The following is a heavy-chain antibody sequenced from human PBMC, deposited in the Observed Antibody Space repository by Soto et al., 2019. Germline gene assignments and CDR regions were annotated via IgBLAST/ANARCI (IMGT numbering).Heavy chain of an antibody. CDR1: GGYINSYY. CDR3: AKNDDHGSSYHGMDV. CDR2: IYYSGGT. Sequence: PSETLSLTCTVSGGYINSYYWNWIRQPPGKGLEWIGYIYYSGGTNYNPSLKSRVVISVDTSKNQFSLKLRSVTAADTAMYYCAKNDDHGSSYHGMDVWGQGTTVTVSS. D-gene: IGHD4-17*01. V-gene: IGHV4-59*01. J-gene: IGHJ6*01.